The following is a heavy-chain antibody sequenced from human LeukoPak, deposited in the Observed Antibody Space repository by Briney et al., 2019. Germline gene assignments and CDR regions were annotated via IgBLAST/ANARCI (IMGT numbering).Heavy chain of an antibody. Sequence: PGGSLRLSCAASGFTFSSYSMNWVRQAPGKGLEWVSSISSSSSYIYYADSVKGRFTISRDNAKNSLYLQMNSLRAEDTAVYYCARSMSIVGAKRVHYWGQGTLVTVSS. CDR3: ARSMSIVGAKRVHY. D-gene: IGHD1-26*01. V-gene: IGHV3-21*01. CDR1: GFTFSSYS. J-gene: IGHJ4*02. CDR2: ISSSSSYI.